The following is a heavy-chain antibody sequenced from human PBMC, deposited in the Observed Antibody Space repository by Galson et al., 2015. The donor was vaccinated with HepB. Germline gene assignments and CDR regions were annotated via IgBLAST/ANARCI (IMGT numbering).Heavy chain of an antibody. CDR3: ASPVGTFGRGTFDT. CDR1: GFTFSSYG. D-gene: IGHD3-16*01. V-gene: IGHV3-48*01. J-gene: IGHJ3*02. Sequence: SLRLSCAASGFTFSSYGMHWVRQAPGKGLEWVSHISSSSSTIYYADSVKGRFTISRDNAKKSLYLQMNSLRAEDTAVYYCASPVGTFGRGTFDTWGQGTMVTVSS. CDR2: ISSSSSTI.